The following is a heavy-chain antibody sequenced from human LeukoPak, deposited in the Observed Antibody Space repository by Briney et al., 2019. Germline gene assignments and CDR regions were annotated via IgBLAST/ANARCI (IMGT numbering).Heavy chain of an antibody. CDR1: GGPISPYK. D-gene: IGHD1-1*01. J-gene: IGHJ5*02. CDR2: IYYTGTT. V-gene: IGHV4-59*01. CDR3: ARWNVAYDA. Sequence: PSETLSLTCTVSGGPISPYKWSWLRQPPGQGLEWIGWIYYTGTTSYNPSLKGRVTMSIDTSKNQFSLRLSSVTAADTAMYFCARWNVAYDAWGQATLVTVSS.